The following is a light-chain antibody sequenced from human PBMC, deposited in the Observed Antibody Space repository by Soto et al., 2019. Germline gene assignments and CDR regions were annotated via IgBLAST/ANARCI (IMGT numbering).Light chain of an antibody. CDR1: SSDVGAYNY. CDR3: CSYAGSYTWV. J-gene: IGLJ3*02. CDR2: DVT. Sequence: QSALTQPRSVSGSPGQSVTISCTGTSSDVGAYNYVSWNQQHPGKVPKLFIYDVTRRPSGVPDRFSGSKSGNTASLTISGLQAEYEADYYCCSYAGSYTWVFGGGPKLAVL. V-gene: IGLV2-11*01.